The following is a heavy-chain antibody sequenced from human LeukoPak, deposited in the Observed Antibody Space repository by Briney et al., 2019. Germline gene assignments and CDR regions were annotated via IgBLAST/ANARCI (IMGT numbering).Heavy chain of an antibody. Sequence: TETLSVTCAVSGGSISSGSYYWGCIRQPPGKGLEWIGSIYYTGSTYYNPSPKRRVTISVDTSKNQFSLNLSSVTAADTAVYYCARLDWSNWCFDLWGHGSLDFVSS. CDR1: GGSISSGSYY. V-gene: IGHV4-39*01. J-gene: IGHJ2*01. CDR3: ARLDWSNWCFDL. D-gene: IGHD3/OR15-3a*01. CDR2: IYYTGST.